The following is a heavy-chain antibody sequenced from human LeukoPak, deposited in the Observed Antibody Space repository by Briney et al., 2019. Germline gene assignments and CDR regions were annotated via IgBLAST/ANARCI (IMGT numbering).Heavy chain of an antibody. Sequence: PGGSPRLSCAASGFTFSSYGMHWVRQAPGKGLEWVAFIRYDGSNKYYADSVKGRFTISRDNSKNTLYLQMNSLRAEDTAVYYCAKDPSTAVRFPIDYWGQGTLVTVSS. CDR1: GFTFSSYG. J-gene: IGHJ4*02. CDR2: IRYDGSNK. V-gene: IGHV3-30*02. CDR3: AKDPSTAVRFPIDY. D-gene: IGHD6-13*01.